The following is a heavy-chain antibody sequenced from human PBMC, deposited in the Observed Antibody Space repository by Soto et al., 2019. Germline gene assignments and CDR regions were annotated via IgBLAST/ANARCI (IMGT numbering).Heavy chain of an antibody. Sequence: QVQLQESGPGLVKSSETLSLTCTVSGGSVSSEHYYWNWIRQPPGKGLEWIGYFYYTGSTNFNPYLESRLTMSVDMSKNPFSLKFSSVSAADTAVYYCAGGTDGKKVAYWGQGTLVTVSS. D-gene: IGHD5-12*01. V-gene: IGHV4-61*03. CDR2: FYYTGST. CDR3: AGGTDGKKVAY. J-gene: IGHJ4*02. CDR1: GGSVSSEHYY.